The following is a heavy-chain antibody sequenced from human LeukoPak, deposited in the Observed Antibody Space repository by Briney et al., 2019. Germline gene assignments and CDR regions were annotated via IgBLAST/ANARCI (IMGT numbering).Heavy chain of an antibody. Sequence: PSETLSLTCTVSGGSISSSSYYWGWIRQPPGKGLEWIGNIYYSGSTYYNPSLKSRVTISVDTSKNQFSLKLSSVTAADTAVYYCASPTGYSAYEPFDYWGQGTLVTVSS. CDR2: IYYSGST. J-gene: IGHJ4*02. CDR1: GGSISSSSYY. CDR3: ASPTGYSAYEPFDY. D-gene: IGHD5-12*01. V-gene: IGHV4-39*01.